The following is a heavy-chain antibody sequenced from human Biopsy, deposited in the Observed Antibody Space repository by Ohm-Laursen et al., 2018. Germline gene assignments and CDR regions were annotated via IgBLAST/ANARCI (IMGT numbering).Heavy chain of an antibody. D-gene: IGHD6-6*01. V-gene: IGHV3-53*01. CDR3: ARNKPGSSSGSDFDY. J-gene: IGHJ4*02. Sequence: SLRLSCAASGFTFRSYAMSWVRQAPGMGLEWVSVIYSGDRPYYRESVRGRFTISRDNSKNTLYLQMNSLRADDTAVYYCARNKPGSSSGSDFDYWGQGTLVTVSS. CDR2: IYSGDRP. CDR1: GFTFRSYA.